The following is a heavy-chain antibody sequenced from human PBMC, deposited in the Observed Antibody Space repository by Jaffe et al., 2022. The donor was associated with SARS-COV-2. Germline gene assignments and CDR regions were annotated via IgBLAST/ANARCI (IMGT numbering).Heavy chain of an antibody. J-gene: IGHJ6*02. Sequence: QVQLQQWGAGLLKPSETLSLTCAVYGGSFSGYYWSWIRQPPGKGLEWIGEINHSGSTNYNPSLKSRVTISVDTSKNQFSLKLSSVTAADTAVYYCARGGSPERGYSYAHNYYYGMDVWGQGTTVTVSS. CDR1: GGSFSGYY. V-gene: IGHV4-34*01. CDR3: ARGGSPERGYSYAHNYYYGMDV. CDR2: INHSGST. D-gene: IGHD5-18*01.